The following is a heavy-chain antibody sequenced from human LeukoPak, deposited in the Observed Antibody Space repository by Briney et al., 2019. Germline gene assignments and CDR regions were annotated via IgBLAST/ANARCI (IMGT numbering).Heavy chain of an antibody. Sequence: GASVKVSCKASGGTFSSYAISWVRQAPGQGLEWMGRIIPILGIANYAQKFQGRVTITADKSTSTAYMELSSLRSEDTAVYYCATFYLLRFLEWLPSPYDYWGQGTLVTVSS. CDR2: IIPILGIA. CDR3: ATFYLLRFLEWLPSPYDY. J-gene: IGHJ4*02. D-gene: IGHD3-3*01. CDR1: GGTFSSYA. V-gene: IGHV1-69*04.